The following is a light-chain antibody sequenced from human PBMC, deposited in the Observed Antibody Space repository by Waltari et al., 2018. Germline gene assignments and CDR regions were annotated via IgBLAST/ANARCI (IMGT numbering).Light chain of an antibody. V-gene: IGKV1-39*01. Sequence: DIQMTQSPASLAASLGDRVTITCRPSQSVTTSLNWYQQKSGEPPKLLISAASSFQSGVPSRFSGSGAGTDFTLTINSLQPEDFATYYCQQSYSDSRTFGQGTKLEIK. CDR3: QQSYSDSRT. CDR1: QSVTTS. CDR2: AAS. J-gene: IGKJ2*02.